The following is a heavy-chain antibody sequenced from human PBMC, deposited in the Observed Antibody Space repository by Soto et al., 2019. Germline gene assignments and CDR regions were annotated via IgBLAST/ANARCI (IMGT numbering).Heavy chain of an antibody. V-gene: IGHV3-74*01. D-gene: IGHD3-16*01. CDR1: GFTFSSYY. J-gene: IGHJ4*02. CDR2: ISNDGTST. CDR3: ARGLYGVSVGFDR. Sequence: PGGSLRLSCAASGFTFSSYYMHWVRQTPGKGLVWVSRISNDGTSTDYAESAQGRFTISRDSAKNTLYLQMSSLRAEDTSVYYCARGLYGVSVGFDRWGQGTLVTVSS.